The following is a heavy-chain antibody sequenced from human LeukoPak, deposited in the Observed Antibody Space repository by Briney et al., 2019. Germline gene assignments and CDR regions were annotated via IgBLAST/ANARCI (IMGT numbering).Heavy chain of an antibody. Sequence: PSETPSLTCTVSGGSISSYYWSWIRQPPGKGLEWIGYIYYSGSTNYNPSLKSRVTISVDTSKNQFSLKLSSVTAADTAVYYCARGSGWYWYWGQGTLVTVSS. D-gene: IGHD6-19*01. CDR3: ARGSGWYWY. CDR2: IYYSGST. J-gene: IGHJ4*02. CDR1: GGSISSYY. V-gene: IGHV4-59*01.